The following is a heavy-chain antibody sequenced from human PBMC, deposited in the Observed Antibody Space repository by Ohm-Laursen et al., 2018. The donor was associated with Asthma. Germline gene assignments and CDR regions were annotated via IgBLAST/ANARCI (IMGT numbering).Heavy chain of an antibody. CDR3: TTRGDDHTSKIT. CDR1: GITFSNAW. Sequence: GSLRLSCAASGITFSNAWMSWVRQAPGKGLEWIGRIQSKSDGGTKDYAAPVKGRFSISRDDSKNTLYLEMNSLKTEDTAVYYCTTRGDDHTSKITWGRGTLVTVSS. V-gene: IGHV3-15*01. J-gene: IGHJ4*02. CDR2: IQSKSDGGTK. D-gene: IGHD5-24*01.